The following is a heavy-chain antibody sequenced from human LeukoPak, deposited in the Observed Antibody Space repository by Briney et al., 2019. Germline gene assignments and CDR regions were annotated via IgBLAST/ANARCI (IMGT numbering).Heavy chain of an antibody. CDR3: AKDSRVLLWFGELLPSYFDY. Sequence: PGGSLRLSCAASGFTFSSYAMSWVRQAPGKGLELVSAISGSGGSTYYADSVKGRFTISRDNSKNTLYLQMNSLRAEDTAVYYCAKDSRVLLWFGELLPSYFDYWGQGTLVTVSS. J-gene: IGHJ4*02. V-gene: IGHV3-23*01. CDR2: ISGSGGST. D-gene: IGHD3-10*01. CDR1: GFTFSSYA.